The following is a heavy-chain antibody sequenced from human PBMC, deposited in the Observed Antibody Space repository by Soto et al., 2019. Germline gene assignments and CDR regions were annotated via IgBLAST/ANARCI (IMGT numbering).Heavy chain of an antibody. V-gene: IGHV1-69*01. CDR1: GGTFSSYA. CDR3: ARRVNQVLWFGEFLGSGADY. Sequence: QVQLVQSGAEVKKPGSSVKVSCKASGGTFSSYAISWVRQAPGQGLEWLGGIIPIFGTANYAQKFQGRVTITADESTSTAYMELSRLRSEDKAVYYCARRVNQVLWFGEFLGSGADYWGQGTLVTVSS. CDR2: IIPIFGTA. J-gene: IGHJ4*02. D-gene: IGHD3-10*01.